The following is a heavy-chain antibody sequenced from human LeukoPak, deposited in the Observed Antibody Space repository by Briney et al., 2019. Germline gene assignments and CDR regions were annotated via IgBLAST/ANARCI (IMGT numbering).Heavy chain of an antibody. J-gene: IGHJ4*02. D-gene: IGHD3-16*01. CDR2: IYPNGGDK. CDR1: AYTFTGNY. CDR3: STQRGCYLWGTDFDC. V-gene: IGHV1-2*02. Sequence: AAVKVSRKASAYTFTGNYMHWVRHPPGPGLGWMGGIYPNGGDKKKLQKFQGRVTLTRATAISQASMDLRMHKSDDTAVSYYSTQRGCYLWGTDFDCGGEGTLVTVSS.